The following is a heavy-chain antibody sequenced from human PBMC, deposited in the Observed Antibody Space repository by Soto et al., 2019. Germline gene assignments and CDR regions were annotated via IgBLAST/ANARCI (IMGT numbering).Heavy chain of an antibody. Sequence: QVQLVQSGAEVKKPGASVRVSCQTSAYTFTNYAVSWVRQAPGQGLEWMGWISGDNGNTIYAQKFRGRVTMTTDTSTRQAYMELRSLRSDDTAVYYCATGLLGYCSGGSCYSDSWGQGTLVTVSS. CDR2: ISGDNGNT. J-gene: IGHJ4*02. D-gene: IGHD2-15*01. CDR1: AYTFTNYA. V-gene: IGHV1-18*01. CDR3: ATGLLGYCSGGSCYSDS.